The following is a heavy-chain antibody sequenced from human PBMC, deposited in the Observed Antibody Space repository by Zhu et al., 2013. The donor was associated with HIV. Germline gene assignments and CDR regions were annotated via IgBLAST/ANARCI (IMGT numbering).Heavy chain of an antibody. J-gene: IGHJ5*02. D-gene: IGHD6-19*01. Sequence: QVQLVESGGGVVQPGRSLRLSCAASGFNFGSYGMHWVRQAPGKGLEWVAGLSYDGRNKYYVESVKGRFTISRDNSNNTMSLQMTTLRAEDTAVYYCAKAYRSSGNWFGPWGQGTLVTVSS. CDR1: GFNFGSYG. CDR2: LSYDGRNK. V-gene: IGHV3-30*18. CDR3: AKAYRSSGNWFGP.